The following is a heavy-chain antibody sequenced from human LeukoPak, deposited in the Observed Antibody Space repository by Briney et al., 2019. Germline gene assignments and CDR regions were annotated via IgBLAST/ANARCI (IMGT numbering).Heavy chain of an antibody. Sequence: SETLSLTCTVSGGSISSYYWSWIRQPAGKGLEWIGRIYTSGSTNYNPSLKGRVTISVDKSKNQFSLKLSSVTAADTAVYYCASTENYYDSSGYYLEFDYWGQGTLVTVSS. V-gene: IGHV4-4*07. D-gene: IGHD3-22*01. CDR1: GGSISSYY. CDR2: IYTSGST. CDR3: ASTENYYDSSGYYLEFDY. J-gene: IGHJ4*02.